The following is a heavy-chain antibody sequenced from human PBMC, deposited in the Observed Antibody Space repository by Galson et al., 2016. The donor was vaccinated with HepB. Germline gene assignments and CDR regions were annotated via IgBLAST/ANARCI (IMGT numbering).Heavy chain of an antibody. D-gene: IGHD2-21*01. J-gene: IGHJ4*02. CDR1: NGSISSGPYF. CDR3: ARRDELLFVDY. CDR2: IHYSGKT. Sequence: TLSLTCTVSNGSISSGPYFWTWIRQHPGKGLQWIGNIHYSGKTYYNPSLKSRLLIAVDTSKNQFSLKLSSVTAADTAVYYCARRDELLFVDYWGQGTLVTVSS. V-gene: IGHV4-31*03.